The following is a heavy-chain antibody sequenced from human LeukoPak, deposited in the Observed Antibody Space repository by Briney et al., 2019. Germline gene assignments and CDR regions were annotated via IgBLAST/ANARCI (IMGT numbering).Heavy chain of an antibody. CDR2: IRYDGSNE. D-gene: IGHD6-13*01. Sequence: PGGSLRLSCAASGFTFSSYSMNWVRQAPGKGLEWVAFIRYDGSNEYYVDSVKGRFTISRDNSKNTLYLQMNSLRVEDTALYYCAKDGRAGTWYGSHLDYWGQGTLVTVSS. CDR1: GFTFSSYS. CDR3: AKDGRAGTWYGSHLDY. V-gene: IGHV3-30*02. J-gene: IGHJ4*02.